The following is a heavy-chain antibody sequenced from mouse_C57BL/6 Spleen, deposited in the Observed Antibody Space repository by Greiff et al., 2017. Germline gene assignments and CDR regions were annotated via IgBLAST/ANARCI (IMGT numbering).Heavy chain of an antibody. V-gene: IGHV5-4*03. J-gene: IGHJ1*03. CDR2: ISDGGSYT. Sequence: EVNLVESGGGLVKPGGSLKLSCAASGFTFSSYAMSWVRQTPEKRLEWVATISDGGSYTYYPDNVKGRFTISRDNVKNNLYLQMSHLKSEDTAMYYCARRGWLLGYFDVWGTGTTVTVSS. CDR1: GFTFSSYA. CDR3: ARRGWLLGYFDV. D-gene: IGHD2-3*01.